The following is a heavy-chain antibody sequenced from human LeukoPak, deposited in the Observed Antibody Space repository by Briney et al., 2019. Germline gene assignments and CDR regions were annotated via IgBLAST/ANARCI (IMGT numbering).Heavy chain of an antibody. CDR2: IKSKTDGGTT. CDR1: RFTFTNAW. CDR3: TTITDTAMVLY. D-gene: IGHD5-18*01. V-gene: IGHV3-15*01. Sequence: GGSLRLSCAASRFTFTNAWVSWVRQAPGKGLEWVGRIKSKTDGGTTDYAAPVKGRFTISRDDSKNTLYLQMNNLKTEDTAVYYCTTITDTAMVLYWGQGTLVTVSS. J-gene: IGHJ4*02.